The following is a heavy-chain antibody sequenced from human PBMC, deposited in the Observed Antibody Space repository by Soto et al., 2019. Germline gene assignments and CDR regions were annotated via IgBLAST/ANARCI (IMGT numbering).Heavy chain of an antibody. D-gene: IGHD4-17*01. Sequence: SETLSLTSTISDGSISSSSYYWGWIRQPPGKGLEWIGSIYYSGSTYYNPSLKSRVTISVDTSKNQFSLKLSSVTAADTAVYYCARSSTTVVTMDVWGQGTTVTVS. CDR3: ARSSTTVVTMDV. J-gene: IGHJ6*02. CDR2: IYYSGST. CDR1: DGSISSSSYY. V-gene: IGHV4-39*01.